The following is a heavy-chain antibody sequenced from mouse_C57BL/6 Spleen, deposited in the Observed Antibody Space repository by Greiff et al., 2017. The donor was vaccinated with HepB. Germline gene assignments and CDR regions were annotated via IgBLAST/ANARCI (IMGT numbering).Heavy chain of an antibody. V-gene: IGHV1-55*01. CDR3: ARGMTTVVAFYAMDY. CDR1: GYTFTSYW. D-gene: IGHD1-1*01. J-gene: IGHJ4*01. CDR2: IYPGRGST. Sequence: QVQLQQPGAELVKPGASVKMSCKASGYTFTSYWITWVKQRPGQGLEWIGDIYPGRGSTNYNEKFKSKATLTVDTSSSTAYMQLSSLTSEDSAVYYWARGMTTVVAFYAMDYWGQGTSVTVSS.